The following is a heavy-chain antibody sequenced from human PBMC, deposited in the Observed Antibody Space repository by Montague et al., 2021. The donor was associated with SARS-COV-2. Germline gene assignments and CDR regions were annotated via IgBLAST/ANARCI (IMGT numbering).Heavy chain of an antibody. CDR1: GFIFSSYG. CDR2: IWYDGSNE. D-gene: IGHD1-26*01. V-gene: IGHV3-33*01. CDR3: ARGSVGGYYFDY. Sequence: SLRLSCVASGFIFSSYGLHWFRQAPGKGLEWVAHIWYDGSNENYVDSVKGRFTISRDNFKNTLYLQMNSLRAEDTAIYYCARGSVGGYYFDYWGQGTLVTVSS. J-gene: IGHJ4*02.